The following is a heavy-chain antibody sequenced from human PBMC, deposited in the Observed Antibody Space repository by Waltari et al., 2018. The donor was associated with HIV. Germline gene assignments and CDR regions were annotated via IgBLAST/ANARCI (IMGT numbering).Heavy chain of an antibody. J-gene: IGHJ6*02. D-gene: IGHD3-3*01. CDR1: GYTFNRYA. CDR3: AREYDFWSGGYHYYGMDV. CDR2: INVGNNNT. V-gene: IGHV1-3*01. Sequence: QVQLVQSGAVVKKPGASVRISCETSGYTFNRYALHWVRQPPGQRPEWMGWINVGNNNTKYSQKYQDRVTITGDTSASTGYLDLSSLTSEDTAVYFCAREYDFWSGGYHYYGMDVWGQGTTVTVSS.